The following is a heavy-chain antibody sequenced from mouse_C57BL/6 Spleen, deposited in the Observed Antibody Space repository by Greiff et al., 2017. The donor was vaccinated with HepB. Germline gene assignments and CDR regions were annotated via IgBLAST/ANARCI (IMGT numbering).Heavy chain of an antibody. V-gene: IGHV1-52*01. Sequence: QVQLQQSGAELVRPGSSVKLSCKASGYTFTSYWMHWVKQRPIQGLEWIGNIDPSDSETHYNQKFKDKATLTVDKSSSTAYMQLSSLTSEDSAVYYCARGIGSDYYAMDYWGQGTSVTVSS. CDR2: IDPSDSET. CDR3: ARGIGSDYYAMDY. D-gene: IGHD1-1*01. CDR1: GYTFTSYW. J-gene: IGHJ4*01.